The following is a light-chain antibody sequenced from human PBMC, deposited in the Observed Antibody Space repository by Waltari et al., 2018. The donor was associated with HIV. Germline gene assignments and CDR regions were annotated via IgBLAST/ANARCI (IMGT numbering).Light chain of an antibody. CDR2: RNN. J-gene: IGLJ2*01. Sequence: QSVLTQPPSASGTPGQRVTISCSGSSSNIGSNYVYWYQQLPGTAPKLLLYRNNQRPSGVPARFSGSNSGTSASLAISGLRSEDEADYYCAAWDGSLSVVVFGGGTKLTVL. V-gene: IGLV1-47*01. CDR1: SSNIGSNY. CDR3: AAWDGSLSVVV.